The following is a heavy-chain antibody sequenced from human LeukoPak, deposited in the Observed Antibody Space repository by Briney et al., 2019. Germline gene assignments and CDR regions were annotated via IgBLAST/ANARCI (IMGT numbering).Heavy chain of an antibody. CDR3: ARAWNYYGSGSYAFDI. J-gene: IGHJ3*02. D-gene: IGHD3-10*01. CDR2: INWNGGST. V-gene: IGHV3-20*01. CDR1: GFTFDDYG. Sequence: GGSLRLSCAASGFTFDDYGVSWVRQAPGKGLEWVSGINWNGGSTGYADSVKGRFTISRDNAKNSLYLQMNSLRAEDTALYHCARAWNYYGSGSYAFDIWGQGTMVTVSS.